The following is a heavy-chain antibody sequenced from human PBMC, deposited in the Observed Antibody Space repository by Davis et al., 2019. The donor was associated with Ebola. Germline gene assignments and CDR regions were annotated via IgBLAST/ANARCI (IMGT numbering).Heavy chain of an antibody. CDR1: GFTFTEAW. V-gene: IGHV3-15*01. J-gene: IGHJ4*02. Sequence: GESLKISCAASGFTFTEAWMSWVRQAPGKGPEWVGRIKSKSVGGTTDYAAPVNGRFTISRDDSRNTLYMQMDSLKTEDTAVYYCTWDLVPSAIGSFDSWGQGTLVTVSS. CDR2: IKSKSVGGTT. CDR3: TWDLVPSAIGSFDS. D-gene: IGHD2-2*02.